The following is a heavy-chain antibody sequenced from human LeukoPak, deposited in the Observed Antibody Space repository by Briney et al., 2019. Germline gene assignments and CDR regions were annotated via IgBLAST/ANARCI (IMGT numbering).Heavy chain of an antibody. CDR3: ARKYNVRGWYYYYYMDV. CDR1: GYTFTSYY. D-gene: IGHD3-10*02. J-gene: IGHJ6*03. CDR2: INPSGGST. Sequence: ASVKVSCKASGYTFTSYYMHWVRQAPGQGLEWMGIINPSGGSTSYAQKFQGRVTMTRDTSTSTVYMELSSLRSEDTAVYYCARKYNVRGWYYYYYMDVWGKGTTVTVSS. V-gene: IGHV1-46*01.